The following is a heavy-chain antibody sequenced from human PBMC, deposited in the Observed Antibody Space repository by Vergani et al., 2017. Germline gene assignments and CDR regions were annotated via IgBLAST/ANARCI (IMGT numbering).Heavy chain of an antibody. CDR2: ISAYNGNT. CDR1: GYTFTSYG. J-gene: IGHJ3*02. D-gene: IGHD3-10*01. CDR3: ARDFHLEGDYYGSEDI. Sequence: QVQLVQSGAEVKKPGASVKVSCKASGYTFTSYGISWVRQAPGQGLEWMGWISAYNGNTNYAQKLQGIVTMTTDTSTSTAYMELRSLRSDDTAAYYCARDFHLEGDYYGSEDIWGQGTMVTVSS. V-gene: IGHV1-18*01.